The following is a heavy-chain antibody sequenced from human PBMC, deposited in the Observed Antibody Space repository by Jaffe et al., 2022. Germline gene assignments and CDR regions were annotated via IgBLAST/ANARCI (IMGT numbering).Heavy chain of an antibody. J-gene: IGHJ4*02. CDR3: ARGSDSYGPNIDY. Sequence: QVQLQESGPGLVKPSQTLSLTCTVSGGSISSGSYYWSWIRQPAGKGLEWIGRIYTSGSTNYNPSLKSRVTISVDTSKNQFSLKLSSVTAADTAVYYCARGSDSYGPNIDYWGQGTLVTVSS. V-gene: IGHV4-61*02. CDR2: IYTSGST. CDR1: GGSISSGSYY. D-gene: IGHD5-18*01.